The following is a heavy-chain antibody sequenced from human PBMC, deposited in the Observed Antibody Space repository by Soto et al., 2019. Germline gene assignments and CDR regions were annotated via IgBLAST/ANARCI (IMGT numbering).Heavy chain of an antibody. D-gene: IGHD3-22*01. J-gene: IGHJ6*02. CDR2: ISSSSSTI. CDR1: GFTFSTYS. V-gene: IGHV3-48*04. CDR3: ARYDSSGYYWPYYYYGMDV. Sequence: GGSLRLSCAASGFTFSTYSMNWVRQAPGKGLEWVSYISSSSSTIYYADSVKGRFTISRDNAKNSLYLQMNSLRAEDTAVYYCARYDSSGYYWPYYYYGMDVWGQGTTVTVSS.